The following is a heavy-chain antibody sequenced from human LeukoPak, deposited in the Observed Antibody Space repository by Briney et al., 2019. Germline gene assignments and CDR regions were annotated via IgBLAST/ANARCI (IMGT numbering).Heavy chain of an antibody. V-gene: IGHV4-61*09. CDR1: GGSISSGSYY. D-gene: IGHD2-2*01. CDR2: VYADGKT. J-gene: IGHJ5*02. CDR3: ARGGGERGFCSSTSCYASDL. Sequence: SETLSLTCTVSGGSISSGSYYWSWIRQPAGKGLEWIGHVYADGKTYSNPSLKSRAATSVDTSKNQFSLKINSVTAADTAVYYCARGGGERGFCSSTSCYASDLWGQGTLVTVSS.